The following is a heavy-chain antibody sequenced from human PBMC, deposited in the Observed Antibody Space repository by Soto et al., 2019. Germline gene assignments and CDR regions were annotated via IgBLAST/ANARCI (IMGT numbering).Heavy chain of an antibody. CDR1: GFTFSSYG. D-gene: IGHD3-10*01. V-gene: IGHV3-33*01. J-gene: IGHJ4*02. Sequence: QVQLVESGGGVVQPGRSLRLSCAASGFTFSSYGMHWVRQAPGKGLEWVAVIWYDGSNKYYADSVKGRFTISRDNSKNTLYLKMHSLRADDTAVYYCARALDDYGSGSRSYYFGYWGQGTLVTVSS. CDR3: ARALDDYGSGSRSYYFGY. CDR2: IWYDGSNK.